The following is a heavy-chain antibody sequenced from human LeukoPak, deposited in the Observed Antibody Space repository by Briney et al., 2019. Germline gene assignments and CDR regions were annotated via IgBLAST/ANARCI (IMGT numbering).Heavy chain of an antibody. V-gene: IGHV3-15*01. Sequence: GGSLRLSCAASGFTFSNAWMSWVRQAPGKGLEWVGRIKSKTDGGTTDYAAPVKGRFTISRDDSKNTLYLQMNSLKTEDTAVYYCTTAVVDTAMGYTYYYYYMDVWGKGTTVTVSS. D-gene: IGHD5-18*01. CDR2: IKSKTDGGTT. CDR1: GFTFSNAW. CDR3: TTAVVDTAMGYTYYYYYMDV. J-gene: IGHJ6*03.